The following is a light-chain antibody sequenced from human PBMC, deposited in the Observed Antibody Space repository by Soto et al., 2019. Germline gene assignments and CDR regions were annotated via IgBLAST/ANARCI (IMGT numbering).Light chain of an antibody. CDR1: QSVSSN. J-gene: IGKJ4*01. Sequence: EIMMTQSPATLSVSPGERATLSCRASQSVSSNLAWYQQRPGQAPRLLIYDASTRATGIPARFSGSGSGTEFTLTISSLQSEDFAVYSCQQYSVWPLVTFGGGTKVEIK. CDR3: QQYSVWPLVT. CDR2: DAS. V-gene: IGKV3-15*01.